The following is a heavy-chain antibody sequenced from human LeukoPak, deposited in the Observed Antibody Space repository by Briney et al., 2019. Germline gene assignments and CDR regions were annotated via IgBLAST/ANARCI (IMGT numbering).Heavy chain of an antibody. CDR3: ARRVEVRGDINERLYYFDY. CDR2: IYYSVST. D-gene: IGHD3-10*01. CDR1: GGSISSSSYY. Sequence: SETLSLTCTVSGGSISSSSYYWGWIRQPPGKGLEWIADIYYSVSTYYNPSLKSRVTISADTSKNQFSLKLSSVTAADTAVYDCARRVEVRGDINERLYYFDYWGQGTLVTVST. J-gene: IGHJ4*02. V-gene: IGHV4-39*01.